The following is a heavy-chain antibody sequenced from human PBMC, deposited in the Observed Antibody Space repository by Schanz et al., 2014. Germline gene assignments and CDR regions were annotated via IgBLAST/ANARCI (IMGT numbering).Heavy chain of an antibody. J-gene: IGHJ4*02. CDR3: ARDGVDAAAGGNY. CDR2: INPSGGGT. V-gene: IGHV1-46*03. CDR1: GYTFVSYS. D-gene: IGHD6-13*01. Sequence: QVQLVQSWAEVKGPGASVKVSCKASGYTFVSYSMHWVRQAPGQGLEWMGIINPSGGGTSYALRFQDRVTVTRDTSRSTVYMELSSLRSEDTAVYYCARDGVDAAAGGNYWGQGTLVTVSS.